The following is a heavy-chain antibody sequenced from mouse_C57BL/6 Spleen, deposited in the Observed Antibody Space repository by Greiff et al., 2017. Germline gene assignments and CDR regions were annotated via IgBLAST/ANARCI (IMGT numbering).Heavy chain of an antibody. CDR2: ISYDGSN. Sequence: EVKLLESGPGLVKPSQSLSLTCSVTGYSITSGYYWNWIRQFPGNKLEWMGYISYDGSNNYNPSLKNRISITRDTSKNQFFLKLNSVTTEDTATYYCAHRDYAMDYWGQGTSVTVSS. J-gene: IGHJ4*01. CDR1: GYSITSGYY. CDR3: AHRDYAMDY. D-gene: IGHD3-1*01. V-gene: IGHV3-6*01.